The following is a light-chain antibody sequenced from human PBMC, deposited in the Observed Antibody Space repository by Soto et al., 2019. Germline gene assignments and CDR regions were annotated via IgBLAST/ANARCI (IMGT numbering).Light chain of an antibody. CDR1: QSVTSNN. J-gene: IGKJ1*01. Sequence: EIVLTQSPGTLSLSPGERATLSCRASQSVTSNNLAWYQQNAGQATRLLIYGASSRATGIPDRFSGSGSGTDFTLTISRLEPEDFAVYYCQQYGSSPWTFGQGTKVDIK. CDR3: QQYGSSPWT. V-gene: IGKV3-20*01. CDR2: GAS.